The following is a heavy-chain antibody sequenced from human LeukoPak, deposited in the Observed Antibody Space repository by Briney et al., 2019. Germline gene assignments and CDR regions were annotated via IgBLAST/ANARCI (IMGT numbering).Heavy chain of an antibody. CDR1: GGSFSGYY. CDR2: INHSGST. J-gene: IGHJ4*02. Sequence: SETLSLTCAVYGGSFSGYYWSWIRQPPGKGLEWIGEINHSGSTNYNPSLKSRVTISVDTSKNQFSLKLSSVTAADTAVYYCARGVDYWGQGTLVTVSS. V-gene: IGHV4-34*01. CDR3: ARGVDY.